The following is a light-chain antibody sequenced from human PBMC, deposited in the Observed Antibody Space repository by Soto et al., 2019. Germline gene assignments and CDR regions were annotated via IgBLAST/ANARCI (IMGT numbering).Light chain of an antibody. V-gene: IGKV1-5*03. J-gene: IGKJ1*01. CDR3: QQYNSHWA. CDR1: QSISNW. CDR2: KAS. Sequence: DIQMTQSPSTLSASGCERFTITFRASQSISNWWAWYQHTPGKAPKLLIYKASSLRSGVPSRFSGSGSGTEFTLTISSLQPDDFPTYYCQQYNSHWAFGQGTKVDIK.